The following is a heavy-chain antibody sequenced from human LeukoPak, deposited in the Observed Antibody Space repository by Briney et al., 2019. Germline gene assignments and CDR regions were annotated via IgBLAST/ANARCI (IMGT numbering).Heavy chain of an antibody. J-gene: IGHJ4*02. D-gene: IGHD5-12*01. CDR3: ARELTSTVSGYAYFDY. Sequence: PSETLSLTCTVSGGSISPYNWTWIRQPPGKGLEWIGYIYYSGHTNYSPSLKSRVTISVDTSKNQFSLKLSSVTAADTAVYYCARELTSTVSGYAYFDYWGQGTLVTVSS. CDR1: GGSISPYN. V-gene: IGHV4-59*01. CDR2: IYYSGHT.